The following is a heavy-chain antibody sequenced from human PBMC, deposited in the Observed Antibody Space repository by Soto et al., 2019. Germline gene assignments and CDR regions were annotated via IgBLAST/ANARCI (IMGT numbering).Heavy chain of an antibody. V-gene: IGHV4-59*11. Sequence: SETLSLTCRISRASIRSHYWCWIRQPPGRGPEWIGFVHHSGITSYNPSLESRVTMSLDTSRNQFSLKMNSVTAADTAVYYCATRPPGVWAGVCDYLSLVILVTVS. CDR1: RASIRSHY. CDR3: ATRPPGVWAGVCDY. D-gene: IGHD6-19*01. J-gene: IGHJ4*02. CDR2: VHHSGIT.